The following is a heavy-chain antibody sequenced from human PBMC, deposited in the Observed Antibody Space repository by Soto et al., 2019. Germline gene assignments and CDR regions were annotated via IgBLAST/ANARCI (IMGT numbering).Heavy chain of an antibody. V-gene: IGHV1-69*01. CDR2: INPISGTA. CDR3: AGYYDPVPAAFDI. Sequence: GQRLESMGVINPISGTANYAQKFQGRVTITADESTSTAYMELRSLRSEDTAVFYCAGYYDPVPAAFDISGQRTIVTV. D-gene: IGHD3-22*01. J-gene: IGHJ3*02.